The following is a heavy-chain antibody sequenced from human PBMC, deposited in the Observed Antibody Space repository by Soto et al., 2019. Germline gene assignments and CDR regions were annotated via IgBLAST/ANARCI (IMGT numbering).Heavy chain of an antibody. CDR1: VFTFSIYA. Sequence: GGALLVSCAASVFTFSIYAIHWVRQAPGKGLEWVTIISKDGNSKHYADSVNGRFTISRDNSKNTLFLQMNSLRAEDTAVYYCARDPQGSYCYIDYWGQGTTVTVSS. D-gene: IGHD3-10*01. V-gene: IGHV3-30-3*01. CDR3: ARDPQGSYCYIDY. J-gene: IGHJ4*02. CDR2: ISKDGNSK.